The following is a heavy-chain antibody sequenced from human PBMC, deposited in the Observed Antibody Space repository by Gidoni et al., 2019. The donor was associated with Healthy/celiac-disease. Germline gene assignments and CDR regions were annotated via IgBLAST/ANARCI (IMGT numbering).Heavy chain of an antibody. Sequence: QVQLVQSGAEVKKPGAPVKVSCKVSGYTLTELSMPWVRRAPRKGLEWMGGFDPEDGETIYAQKFQGRVTMTEDTSTDTAYMELSSLRSEDTAVYYCTTAYDSSGYYTDLDYWGQGTLVTVSS. CDR3: TTAYDSSGYYTDLDY. D-gene: IGHD3-22*01. V-gene: IGHV1-24*01. CDR2: FDPEDGET. CDR1: GYTLTELS. J-gene: IGHJ4*02.